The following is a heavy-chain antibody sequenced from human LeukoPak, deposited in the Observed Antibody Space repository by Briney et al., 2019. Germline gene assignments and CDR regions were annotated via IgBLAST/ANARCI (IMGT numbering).Heavy chain of an antibody. CDR3: ARDPPTTVTVFDY. D-gene: IGHD4-17*01. Sequence: PGGSLRLSCAASGFTFSSYWMSWVRQAPGKGLEWVANIKQDGSEKYYVDSVKGRFTISRDNAKNSLYLQMNSLRAEDTAVYYCARDPPTTVTVFDYWGQGTLVTVSS. V-gene: IGHV3-7*01. CDR2: IKQDGSEK. CDR1: GFTFSSYW. J-gene: IGHJ4*02.